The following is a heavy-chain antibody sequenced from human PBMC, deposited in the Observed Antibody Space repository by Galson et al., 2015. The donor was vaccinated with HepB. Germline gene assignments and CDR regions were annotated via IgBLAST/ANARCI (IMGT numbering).Heavy chain of an antibody. CDR2: IIPIFGTA. CDR3: ASESPTARGGSDP. D-gene: IGHD5-18*01. V-gene: IGHV1-69*06. Sequence: SVKVSCKASGGTFSSYAISWVRQAPGQGLEWMGGIIPIFGTANYAQKFQGRVTITADKSTSTAYMELSSLRSEDTAVYYCASESPTARGGSDPWGQGTLVTVSS. CDR1: GGTFSSYA. J-gene: IGHJ5*02.